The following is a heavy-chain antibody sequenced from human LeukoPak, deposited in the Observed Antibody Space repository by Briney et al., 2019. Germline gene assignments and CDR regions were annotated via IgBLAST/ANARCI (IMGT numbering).Heavy chain of an antibody. CDR3: ARGLLDGYTHPAAFDI. CDR2: IYYSWST. D-gene: IGHD5-24*01. J-gene: IGHJ3*02. V-gene: IGHV4-59*01. Sequence: PSETLSLTCTVFGGSISSYYWSWIRQPPGKGLELIGYIYYSWSTNYNSSIKSRVTISVDTSKTQFSLKLSSVTAADTAVYYCARGLLDGYTHPAAFDIWGQGTMVTVSS. CDR1: GGSISSYY.